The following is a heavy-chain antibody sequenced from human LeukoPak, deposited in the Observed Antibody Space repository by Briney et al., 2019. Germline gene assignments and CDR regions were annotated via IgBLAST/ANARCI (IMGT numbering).Heavy chain of an antibody. CDR2: MNPNSGNT. CDR1: GYTFTSYD. V-gene: IGHV1-8*01. Sequence: ASVKVSCKASGYTFTSYDINWVRQATGQGLEWMGWMNPNSGNTGYAQKFQGRVTMTRNTSISTAYMELSSLRSEDTAVYYCARDGYCSGGSCLQAKYYYYYGMDVWGQGTTVTVSS. J-gene: IGHJ6*02. D-gene: IGHD2-15*01. CDR3: ARDGYCSGGSCLQAKYYYYYGMDV.